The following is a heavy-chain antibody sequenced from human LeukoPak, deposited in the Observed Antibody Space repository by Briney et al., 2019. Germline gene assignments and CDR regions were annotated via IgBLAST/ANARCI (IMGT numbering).Heavy chain of an antibody. CDR3: AKDPDLSGYDWGWYYYYYYMDV. D-gene: IGHD5-12*01. CDR2: IRYDGSNK. Sequence: GGSLRLSCAASGSTFSSYGMHWVRQAPGKGLEWVAFIRYDGSNKYYADSVKGRFTISRDNSKNTLYLQMNSLRAEDTAVCYCAKDPDLSGYDWGWYYYYYYMDVWGKGTTVTISS. J-gene: IGHJ6*03. CDR1: GSTFSSYG. V-gene: IGHV3-30*02.